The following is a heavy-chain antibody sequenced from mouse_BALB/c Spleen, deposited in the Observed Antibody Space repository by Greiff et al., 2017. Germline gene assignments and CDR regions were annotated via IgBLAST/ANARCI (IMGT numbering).Heavy chain of an antibody. V-gene: IGHV5-6-5*01. CDR1: GFTFSSYA. CDR2: ISSGGST. D-gene: IGHD1-1*01. CDR3: ARGYDGSSPRYFDV. Sequence: DVMLVESGGGLVKPGGSLKLSCAASGFTFSSYAMSWVRQTPEKRLEWVASISSGGSTYYPDSVKGRFTISRDNARNILYLQMSSLRSEDTAMYYCARGYDGSSPRYFDVWGAGTTVTVSS. J-gene: IGHJ1*01.